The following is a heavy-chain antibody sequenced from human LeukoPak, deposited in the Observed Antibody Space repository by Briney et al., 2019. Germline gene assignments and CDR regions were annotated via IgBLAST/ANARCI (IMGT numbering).Heavy chain of an antibody. J-gene: IGHJ3*02. CDR3: ARDYILPLETDNGDGFAI. CDR1: GYTFRQYS. D-gene: IGHD3-3*02. Sequence: ASVKVSCKASGYTFRQYSISWVRQAPGKGLGWMGWVSPSHTTRVYAQQFQGRVTMTADTNTNTVSMELRSLRSDDTAVYFCARDYILPLETDNGDGFAIWGQGTVVSVSS. CDR2: VSPSHTTR. V-gene: IGHV1-18*01.